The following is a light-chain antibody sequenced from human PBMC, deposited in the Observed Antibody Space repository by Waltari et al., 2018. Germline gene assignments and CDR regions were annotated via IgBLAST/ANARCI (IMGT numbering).Light chain of an antibody. CDR3: SSYAGSNTVV. J-gene: IGLJ6*01. V-gene: IGLV2-11*01. Sequence: QAAPTQPPSVSGSPGQSVTISCTGTSSDIGYYNAVSWYQQHPGKAPKPMIFEVSKRPSGVSDLFSGSKSGNTASLTISGLQAEDEAAYYCSSYAGSNTVVFGSGTKLTVL. CDR1: SSDIGYYNA. CDR2: EVS.